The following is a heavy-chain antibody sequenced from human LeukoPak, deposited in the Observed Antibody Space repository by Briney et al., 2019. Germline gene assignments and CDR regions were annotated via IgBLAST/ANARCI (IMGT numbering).Heavy chain of an antibody. V-gene: IGHV3-30*04. J-gene: IGHJ6*04. Sequence: GGSLRLSCAASGFTFSSYAMHWVRQAPGKGLEWGAVISYDGSNKYYADSVKGRFTISRDNSKNTLYLQMNSLRAEDTAVYYCARGYDILTGYSKDYYGMDVWGKGTTVTVSS. CDR1: GFTFSSYA. CDR3: ARGYDILTGYSKDYYGMDV. CDR2: ISYDGSNK. D-gene: IGHD3-9*01.